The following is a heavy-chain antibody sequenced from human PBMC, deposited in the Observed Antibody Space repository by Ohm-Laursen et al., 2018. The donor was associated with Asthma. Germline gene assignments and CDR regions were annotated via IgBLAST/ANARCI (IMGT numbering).Heavy chain of an antibody. D-gene: IGHD2-2*01. Sequence: SSVKLSCKASGGTFSSYAISWVRQAPGQGLEWMGGIIPIFGTANYAQKFQGRVTITADESTSTAYMELSSLRSEDTAVYYCARAVVVVPAAMGGYYYYGMDVWGQGTTVTVSS. V-gene: IGHV1-69*01. CDR1: GGTFSSYA. CDR3: ARAVVVVPAAMGGYYYYGMDV. CDR2: IIPIFGTA. J-gene: IGHJ6*02.